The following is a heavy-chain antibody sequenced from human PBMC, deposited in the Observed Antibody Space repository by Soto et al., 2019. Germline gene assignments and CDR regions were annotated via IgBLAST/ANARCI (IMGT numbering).Heavy chain of an antibody. CDR3: ARRAYCSGGSCYGPYYYMDV. CDR1: GFSFSSFA. V-gene: IGHV3-23*01. CDR2: ISGSGDST. D-gene: IGHD2-15*01. J-gene: IGHJ6*03. Sequence: PGGSLRLSCAASGFSFSSFAMNWVRQAPGKGLEWVSIISGSGDSTFYADSVKGRFTISRDNAKSSLYLQMNSLRAEDTAVYYCARRAYCSGGSCYGPYYYMDVWGKGTTVTVSS.